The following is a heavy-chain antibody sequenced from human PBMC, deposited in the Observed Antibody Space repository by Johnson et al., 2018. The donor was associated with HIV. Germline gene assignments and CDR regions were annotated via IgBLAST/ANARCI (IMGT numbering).Heavy chain of an antibody. D-gene: IGHD2-15*01. CDR2: ISSSGSTI. CDR1: GLSFSNFG. V-gene: IGHV3-48*04. J-gene: IGHJ3*02. CDR3: ARARWYLGGGSCCAFDI. Sequence: VQLVESGGGVVQPGKSLTLSCVASGLSFSNFGIHWVRQAPGKGLEWVSYISSSGSTIYYADSVKGRFTISRDNAKNSLYLQMNSLRAEDTAVYYCARARWYLGGGSCCAFDIWGQGTMVTVSS.